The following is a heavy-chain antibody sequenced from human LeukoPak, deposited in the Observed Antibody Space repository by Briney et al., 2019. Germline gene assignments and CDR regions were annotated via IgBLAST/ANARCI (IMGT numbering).Heavy chain of an antibody. V-gene: IGHV4-61*08. CDR2: IYYSGST. J-gene: IGHJ5*02. Sequence: SETLSLTCTVSGGSISSGGYYWSWIRQHPGKGLEWIGYIYYSGSTNYNPSLKSRVTISVDTSKNQFSLKLSSVTAADTAVYYCARGRYSPNWFDPWGQGTLVTVSS. CDR3: ARGRYSPNWFDP. CDR1: GGSISSGGYY. D-gene: IGHD6-13*01.